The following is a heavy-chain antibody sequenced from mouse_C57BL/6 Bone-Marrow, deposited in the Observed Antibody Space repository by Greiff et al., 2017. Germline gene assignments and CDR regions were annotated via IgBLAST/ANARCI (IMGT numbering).Heavy chain of an antibody. V-gene: IGHV5-4*03. CDR2: ISDGGSYT. CDR3: ARTLNAGDCDV. J-gene: IGHJ1*03. CDR1: GFTFSSYA. Sequence: EVKLVESGGGLVKPGGSLKLSCAASGFTFSSYAMSWVRQTPEKRLEWVATISDGGSYTYYPDNVKGRFTISRDNAKNNLYLQMSHLKSEDTAVYYCARTLNAGDCDVWGTGTTVTVSS.